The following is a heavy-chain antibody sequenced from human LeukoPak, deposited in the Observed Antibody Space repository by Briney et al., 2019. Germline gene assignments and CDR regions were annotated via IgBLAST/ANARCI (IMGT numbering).Heavy chain of an antibody. CDR3: ARATTTNWYFDL. D-gene: IGHD5-12*01. Sequence: ASVKVSCKASGYTFTSYDINWVRQATGQGLEWMGWMNPNSGNTGYAQKFQGRVTMTRNTSISTAYMELSSLRSEGTAVYYCARATTTNWYFDLWGRGTLVTVSS. CDR1: GYTFTSYD. J-gene: IGHJ2*01. CDR2: MNPNSGNT. V-gene: IGHV1-8*01.